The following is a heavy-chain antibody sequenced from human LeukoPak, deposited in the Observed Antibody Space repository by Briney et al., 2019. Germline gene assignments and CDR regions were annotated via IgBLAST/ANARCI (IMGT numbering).Heavy chain of an antibody. CDR1: GFTFSSYE. CDR2: ISSSGSSI. D-gene: IGHD3-22*01. J-gene: IGHJ4*02. Sequence: GGSLRLSCAASGFTFSSYEMNWVRQAPGKGLEWVSYISSSGSSIYYADPVKGRFTITRDNAKNSLYLQMSSLRAEDTAVYYCARVGATYYYDRTTDYWGQGTLVTVSS. V-gene: IGHV3-48*03. CDR3: ARVGATYYYDRTTDY.